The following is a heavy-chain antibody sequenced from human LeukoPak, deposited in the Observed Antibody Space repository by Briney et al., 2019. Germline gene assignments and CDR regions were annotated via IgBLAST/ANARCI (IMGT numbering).Heavy chain of an antibody. V-gene: IGHV4-61*02. CDR3: ARYCSSTSCWDAFDI. CDR2: IYTSGST. Sequence: PSQTLSLTCTVSGGSISSGSYYWSWIRQPAGKGLEWIGRIYTSGSTNYNPSLKSRVTISVDTSKNQFSLKLSSVTAADTAVYYCARYCSSTSCWDAFDIWGQGTMVTVSS. D-gene: IGHD2-2*01. CDR1: GGSISSGSYY. J-gene: IGHJ3*02.